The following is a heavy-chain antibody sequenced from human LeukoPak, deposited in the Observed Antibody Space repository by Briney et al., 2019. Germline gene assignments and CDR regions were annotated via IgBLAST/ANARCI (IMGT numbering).Heavy chain of an antibody. CDR3: ARDSAYCSSTSCQYYFDY. CDR2: IYIGGTT. CDR1: GFTVSSNY. Sequence: GGSLRLSCAASGFTVSSNYMSWVRQAPGKGLEWVAVIYIGGTTYYADSVRGRFTISRDNSKNTLYLQMNSLRAEDTAVYYCARDSAYCSSTSCQYYFDYWGQGTLVTVAS. D-gene: IGHD2-2*01. V-gene: IGHV3-53*01. J-gene: IGHJ4*02.